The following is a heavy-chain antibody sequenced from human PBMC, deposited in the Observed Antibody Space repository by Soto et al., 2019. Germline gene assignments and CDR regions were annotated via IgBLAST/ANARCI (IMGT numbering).Heavy chain of an antibody. CDR3: ARRYGPRAFGV. J-gene: IGHJ3*01. CDR1: GGSISNGDSY. Sequence: SETLSLTCTVSGGSISNGDSYWSWVRQSPGKGLEWIGYIYYSGTTYYNSSLRSRVTISVDTSRSQFSLNLHSVTAADTAVYYCARRYGPRAFGVWGQGTMVTVSS. V-gene: IGHV4-30-4*01. D-gene: IGHD3-9*01. CDR2: IYYSGTT.